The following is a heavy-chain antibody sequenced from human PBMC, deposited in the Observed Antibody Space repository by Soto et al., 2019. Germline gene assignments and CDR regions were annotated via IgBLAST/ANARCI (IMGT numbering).Heavy chain of an antibody. Sequence: EVQLWESGGGLAQPGGSLRLSCAASGFTFGSYAMSWVRQAPGKGLEWVSAINGGGGSTYTADSVKGRFIISRDNSKNTLYLQMNSLRAEDTAVYYCARGGTSGKFDPWGQGTLVTVSS. CDR2: INGGGGST. J-gene: IGHJ5*02. CDR3: ARGGTSGKFDP. D-gene: IGHD1-26*01. CDR1: GFTFGSYA. V-gene: IGHV3-23*01.